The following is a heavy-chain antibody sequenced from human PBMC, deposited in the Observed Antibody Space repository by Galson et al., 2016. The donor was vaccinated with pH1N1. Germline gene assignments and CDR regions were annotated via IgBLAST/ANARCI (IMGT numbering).Heavy chain of an antibody. J-gene: IGHJ3*02. CDR1: GYIFTSQW. V-gene: IGHV5-51*03. Sequence: QSGAEVKKPGESLKISCKASGYIFTSQWIAWVRQVPGKGLEWVGVVNPGGSTIRYSPSFQGQVTISRDKSIITAYMQWISLRASDTAMYYCARQYDFGDYRGNAFDIWGQGTVVIVSS. D-gene: IGHD4-17*01. CDR3: ARQYDFGDYRGNAFDI. CDR2: VNPGGSTI.